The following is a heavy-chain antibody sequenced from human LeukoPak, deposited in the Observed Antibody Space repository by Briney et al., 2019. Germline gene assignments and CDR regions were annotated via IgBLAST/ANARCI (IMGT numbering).Heavy chain of an antibody. D-gene: IGHD3-10*01. CDR2: ISSSSSTT. V-gene: IGHV3-48*02. CDR3: TRDGYYNVDY. CDR1: GFTLSTYD. J-gene: IGHJ4*02. Sequence: GGSMRLSCVASGFTLSTYDMQWVRQAPGKGREWDSFISSSSSTTYYADSVRGRFTISRDNAKNSLYLQMNSLRDEDTAVYYCTRDGYYNVDYWGQGALVTVSS.